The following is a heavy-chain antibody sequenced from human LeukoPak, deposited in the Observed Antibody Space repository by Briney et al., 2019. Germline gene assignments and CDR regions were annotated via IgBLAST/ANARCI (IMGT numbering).Heavy chain of an antibody. CDR2: IYYSGST. J-gene: IGHJ4*02. D-gene: IGHD3-10*01. V-gene: IGHV4-30-4*01. Sequence: SETLSLTCTVSGGSISSGDYYRSWIRQPPGKGLEWIGYIYYSGSTYYNPSLKSRVTISVDTSKNQFSLKLSSVTAADTAVYYCARDRPAGVDYWGQGTLVTVSS. CDR3: ARDRPAGVDY. CDR1: GGSISSGDYY.